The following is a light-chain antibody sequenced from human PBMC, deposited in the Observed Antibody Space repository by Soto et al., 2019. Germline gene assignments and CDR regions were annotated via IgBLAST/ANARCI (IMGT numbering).Light chain of an antibody. CDR3: QQRSSWPFT. V-gene: IGKV3-11*01. CDR1: QSIANY. Sequence: EVVLTQSPATLSLSPGEGATLSCRASQSIANYLAWYQQKPGQAPRLLIYATSSRATGIPARFSGSGSGTDFTLTISSLEPEDFAVYYCQQRSSWPFTFGPGTKVDIK. J-gene: IGKJ3*01. CDR2: ATS.